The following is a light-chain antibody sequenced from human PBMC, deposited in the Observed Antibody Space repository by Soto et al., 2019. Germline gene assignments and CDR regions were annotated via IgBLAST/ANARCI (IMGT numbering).Light chain of an antibody. CDR1: QNIARY. J-gene: IGKJ2*01. Sequence: DIQMTQSPSSLSASVGDRVTITCRASQNIARYLNWYRQKPGKAPKPLIYAASSLQSGVPSRFSGSGSGTDFTLTISSVQPEDFATYYCQQSYSTVMYTFGQGTKLEIK. CDR2: AAS. CDR3: QQSYSTVMYT. V-gene: IGKV1-39*01.